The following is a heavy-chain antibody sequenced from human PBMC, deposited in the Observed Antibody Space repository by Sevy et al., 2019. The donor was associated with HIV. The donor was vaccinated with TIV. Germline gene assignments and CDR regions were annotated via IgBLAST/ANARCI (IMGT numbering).Heavy chain of an antibody. Sequence: GGSLRLSCAASGFTFSSYSMNWVRQAPGKGLEWVSSISSSSSYIYYADSVKGRFTISRDNAKNSLYLQMNSLRAEDTAVYYCARGGNYYDSSGYGYDAFDFWGQGTLVTVSS. V-gene: IGHV3-21*01. D-gene: IGHD3-22*01. CDR1: GFTFSSYS. CDR3: ARGGNYYDSSGYGYDAFDF. J-gene: IGHJ4*01. CDR2: ISSSSSYI.